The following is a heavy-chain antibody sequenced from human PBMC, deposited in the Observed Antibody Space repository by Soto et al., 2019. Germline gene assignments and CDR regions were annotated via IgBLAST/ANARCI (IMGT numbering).Heavy chain of an antibody. J-gene: IGHJ4*02. CDR1: GGSLSIYY. D-gene: IGHD6-19*01. Sequence: QVQMQESGPGLVTPSETLSLTCTVSGGSLSIYYWSWIRQPPGKALEWIGAFYNSGSSNYNPSLKCLVTTYVDSSRQKVSLTLSSVCAADAALYDGPGWRQWLAFDHWGQGIPVTVSS. V-gene: IGHV4-59*01. CDR2: FYNSGSS. CDR3: PGWRQWLAFDH.